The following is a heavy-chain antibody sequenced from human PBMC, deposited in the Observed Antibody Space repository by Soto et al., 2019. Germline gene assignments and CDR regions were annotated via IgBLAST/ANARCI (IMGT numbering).Heavy chain of an antibody. Sequence: PSETLSLTCTVSGGSISSYYWSWIRQPPGKGLEWIGYIYYSGSTNYNPSLKSRVTISVDTSKNQFSLKLSSVTAADTAVYYCARPGSLRGYYYGMDVWGQGTTVTVSS. J-gene: IGHJ6*02. D-gene: IGHD3-10*01. V-gene: IGHV4-59*01. CDR1: GGSISSYY. CDR2: IYYSGST. CDR3: ARPGSLRGYYYGMDV.